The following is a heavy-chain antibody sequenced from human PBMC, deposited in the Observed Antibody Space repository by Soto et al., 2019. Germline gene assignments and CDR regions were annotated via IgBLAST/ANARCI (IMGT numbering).Heavy chain of an antibody. CDR3: ATYQQRGRDEY. D-gene: IGHD6-13*01. CDR2: IYADTGVT. J-gene: IGHJ4*02. Sequence: EVQVLESGGGLVKPGGSLRLSCATSGFTYGNSAMNWFRQAPGKGPEWVAVIYADTGVTVYANAVKGRLSVSIDNLKNTGSLQMNFLRGEDTALYYCATYQQRGRDEYWGRGTLVTVSS. CDR1: GFTYGNSA. V-gene: IGHV3-23*01.